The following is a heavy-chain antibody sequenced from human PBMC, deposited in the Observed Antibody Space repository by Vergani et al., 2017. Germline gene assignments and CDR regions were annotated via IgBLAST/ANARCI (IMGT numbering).Heavy chain of an antibody. CDR1: GASIRSSNYY. CDR2: IYYSGST. D-gene: IGHD6-19*01. V-gene: IGHV4-39*01. J-gene: IGHJ5*02. Sequence: QLQLQESGPGLVKPSATLSLTCSVSGASIRSSNYYWGWIRQPPGKGLEWIASIYYSGSTYYNPSLKSRVTISVDTSKNHFSLQLSSVTAADTAVYFCAGHSTVEWLVKLGWFDPWGQGILVTVSS. CDR3: AGHSTVEWLVKLGWFDP.